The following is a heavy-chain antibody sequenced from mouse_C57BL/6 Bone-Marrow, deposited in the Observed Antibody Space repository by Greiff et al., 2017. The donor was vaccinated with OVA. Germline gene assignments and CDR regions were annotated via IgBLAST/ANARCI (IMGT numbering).Heavy chain of an antibody. Sequence: VKLQESGAELVKPGASVKLSCKASGYTFTSYWMHWVKQRPGRGLEWIGRIDPNSGGTKYNEKLQSKATLTVDKHASTDYMQLSSLTSEVSAVDYCARSVDDVQFAYWGQGTLVTVSA. CDR3: ARSVDDVQFAY. CDR1: GYTFTSYW. CDR2: IDPNSGGT. D-gene: IGHD2-3*01. V-gene: IGHV1-72*01. J-gene: IGHJ3*01.